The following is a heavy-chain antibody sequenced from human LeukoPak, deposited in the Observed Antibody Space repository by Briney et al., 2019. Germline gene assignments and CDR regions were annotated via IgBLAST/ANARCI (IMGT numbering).Heavy chain of an antibody. CDR2: IKQDGSEK. D-gene: IGHD2/OR15-2a*01. CDR3: ATLSATYASGDYYFDY. CDR1: GFTFSSYW. J-gene: IGHJ4*02. V-gene: IGHV3-7*01. Sequence: PGGSLRLSCAASGFTFSSYWMSWVRQAPGKGLEWVANIKQDGSEKYYVDSVKGRFTISRDNAKNSLYPQMNSLRAEDTAVYYCATLSATYASGDYYFDYWGQGTLVTVSS.